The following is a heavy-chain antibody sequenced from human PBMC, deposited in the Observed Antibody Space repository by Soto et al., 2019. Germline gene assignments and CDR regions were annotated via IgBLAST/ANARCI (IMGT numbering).Heavy chain of an antibody. CDR2: IVVGSGNT. D-gene: IGHD1-1*01. CDR3: ATPGTTSHDAFDI. CDR1: GFTFTSSA. J-gene: IGHJ3*02. Sequence: ASVKVSCKASGFTFTSSAVQWVRQARGQRLEWIGWIVVGSGNTNYAQKFQERVTITKDISTGTAYMELSSLRSEDMAVYYCATPGTTSHDAFDIWGQGTMVTVS. V-gene: IGHV1-58*01.